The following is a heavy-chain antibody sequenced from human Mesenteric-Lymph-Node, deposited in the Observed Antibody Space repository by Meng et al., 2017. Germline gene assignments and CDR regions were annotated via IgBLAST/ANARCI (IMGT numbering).Heavy chain of an antibody. J-gene: IGHJ6*02. CDR2: IYSGGST. CDR3: TSQNYPLYYYYGMDV. D-gene: IGHD1-7*01. CDR1: GFTVSSNY. Sequence: GESLKISCAASGFTVSSNYMSWVRQAPGKGLEWVSVIYSGGSTYYADSVKGRFTISRDNSKNTLYLQMNSLRAEDTAVYYCTSQNYPLYYYYGMDVWGQGTTVTVSS. V-gene: IGHV3-53*01.